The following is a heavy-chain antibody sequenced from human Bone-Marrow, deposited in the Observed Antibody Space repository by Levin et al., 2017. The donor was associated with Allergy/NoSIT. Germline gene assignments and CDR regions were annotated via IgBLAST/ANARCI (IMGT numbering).Heavy chain of an antibody. V-gene: IGHV3-30*18. D-gene: IGHD2-8*01. CDR1: GFTFSSYG. Sequence: GESLKISCAASGFTFSSYGMHWVRQAPGKGLEWVAVISYDGSNKYYADSVKGRFTISRDNSKNTLYLQMNSLRDEDTAVYYCAKGPKRVYCTNGVCYRGDFDYWGQGTLVTVSS. J-gene: IGHJ4*02. CDR3: AKGPKRVYCTNGVCYRGDFDY. CDR2: ISYDGSNK.